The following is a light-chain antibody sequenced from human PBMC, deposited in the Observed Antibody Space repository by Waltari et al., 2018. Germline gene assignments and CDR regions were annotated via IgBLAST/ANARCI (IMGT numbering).Light chain of an antibody. J-gene: IGLJ2*01. CDR3: SSRNGRASQVV. V-gene: IGLV3-19*01. Sequence: SSGLTQDPAVSVALGQTLRITCRGDSLRTSYARWYQVKTGQAPVLVMFGKEKRPSGVPDRISGESSETTSSLIITGAQAEDEADYYCSSRNGRASQVVFAGGTKVTVL. CDR1: SLRTSY. CDR2: GKE.